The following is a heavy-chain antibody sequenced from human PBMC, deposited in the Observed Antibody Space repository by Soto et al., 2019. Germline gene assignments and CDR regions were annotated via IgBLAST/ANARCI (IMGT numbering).Heavy chain of an antibody. Sequence: SETLSLTCTVSGGSISSSSYYWGWIRQPPGKGLEWIGSIYYSGSTYYNPSLKSRVTISVDTSKNQFSLKLSSVTAADTAVYYCASGGRDSSGYYSWFDSWGQGTLVTVSS. CDR3: ASGGRDSSGYYSWFDS. D-gene: IGHD3-22*01. V-gene: IGHV4-39*01. CDR1: GGSISSSSYY. J-gene: IGHJ5*01. CDR2: IYYSGST.